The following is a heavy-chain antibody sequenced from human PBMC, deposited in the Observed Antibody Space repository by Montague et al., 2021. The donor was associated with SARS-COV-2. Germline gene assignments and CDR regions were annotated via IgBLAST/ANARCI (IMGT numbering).Heavy chain of an antibody. CDR1: GFTFDDYA. D-gene: IGHD3-22*01. Sequence: SLRLSCAASGFTFDDYAMHWVRQAPGEGLEWVSGISWNSGSIGYADSVKGRFTISRDNAKNSLYLQMNSLRAEDTALYYCAKLAAYYYDSSVQDCWGQGTLVTVFS. CDR2: ISWNSGSI. J-gene: IGHJ4*02. V-gene: IGHV3-9*01. CDR3: AKLAAYYYDSSVQDC.